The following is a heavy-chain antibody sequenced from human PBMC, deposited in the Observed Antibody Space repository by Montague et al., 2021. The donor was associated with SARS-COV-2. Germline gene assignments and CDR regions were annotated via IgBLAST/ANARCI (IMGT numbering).Heavy chain of an antibody. CDR3: ARSRANVPSRPGFDY. CDR2: MYYTGHT. Sequence: ETLSLTCTVSGGSVASGNFYWSWIRQPPGEGLEWISYMYYTGHTNYNPSLESRVTMPVDPSKNQFSLTLTSVTAADTAVYYCARSRANVPSRPGFDYWGQGALVTVSA. J-gene: IGHJ4*02. V-gene: IGHV4-61*01. CDR1: GGSVASGNFY. D-gene: IGHD6-6*01.